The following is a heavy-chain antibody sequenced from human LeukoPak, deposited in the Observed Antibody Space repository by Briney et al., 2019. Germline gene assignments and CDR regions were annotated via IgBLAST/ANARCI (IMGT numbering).Heavy chain of an antibody. J-gene: IGHJ4*02. CDR1: GFTFSSYT. Sequence: PGGSLRLSCAASGFTFSSYTMNWVRRAPGKGLEWVSYISSSSSTIYYADSVKGRFTISRDNARNSLYLQMNSLRDEDTAVYYCARYVDTTMLTWGQGTLVTVSS. CDR2: ISSSSSTI. V-gene: IGHV3-48*02. CDR3: ARYVDTTMLT. D-gene: IGHD5-18*01.